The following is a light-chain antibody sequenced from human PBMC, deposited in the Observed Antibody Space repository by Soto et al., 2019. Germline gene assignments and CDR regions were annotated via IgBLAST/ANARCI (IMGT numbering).Light chain of an antibody. CDR1: QSVSSSY. J-gene: IGKJ1*01. CDR2: GAS. Sequence: EIVLTQSPATLSLSPGERATLSCRASQSVSSSYLAWYQQKPGQAPRLLIYGASSRATGIPARFSGSGSGTDFTLTISSLEPEDFAVYYCHQYDSSPLTFGQGTKVEIK. CDR3: HQYDSSPLT. V-gene: IGKV3-20*01.